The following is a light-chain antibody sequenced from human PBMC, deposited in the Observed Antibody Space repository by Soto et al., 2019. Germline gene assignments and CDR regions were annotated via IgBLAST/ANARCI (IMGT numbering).Light chain of an antibody. CDR3: QQYNNWPPWT. CDR1: QSISSN. Sequence: EIVMTQSPATLSVSPGERATLSCRASQSISSNLAWYQQKPGQAPRLLIYGESTRATGIPARFSGSGSGTKFTLTISSLQSEDFAVYYCQQYNNWPPWTFGQGTKVEIK. CDR2: GES. V-gene: IGKV3D-15*01. J-gene: IGKJ1*01.